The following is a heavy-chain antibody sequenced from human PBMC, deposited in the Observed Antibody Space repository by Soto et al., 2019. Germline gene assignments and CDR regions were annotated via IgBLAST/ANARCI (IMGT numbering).Heavy chain of an antibody. CDR3: TRDGRRGYDMDV. V-gene: IGHV3-48*02. J-gene: IGHJ6*02. CDR2: ISTDLRAL. D-gene: IGHD1-26*01. Sequence: GSLRLSCAASGFTISTYHLNWVRQAPGKGLEWVSYISTDLRALYYADSVRGRFTISRDNAKNSLYLQMTSLRDEDTGVYYCTRDGRRGYDMDVWGQGTTVTVSS. CDR1: GFTISTYH.